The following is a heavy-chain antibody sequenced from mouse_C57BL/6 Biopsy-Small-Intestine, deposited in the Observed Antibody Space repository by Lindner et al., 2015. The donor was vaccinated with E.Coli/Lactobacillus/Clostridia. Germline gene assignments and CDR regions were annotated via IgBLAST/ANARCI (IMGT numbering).Heavy chain of an antibody. D-gene: IGHD2-1*01. V-gene: IGHV1-31*01. CDR1: GYSFTGYY. J-gene: IGHJ3*01. CDR2: ISPYNAIS. Sequence: VQLQESGPELVKPGASVKISCKASGYSFTGYYIHWVKQSHGNILDWIGYISPYNAISSYNQKFKGKALLTVGKSSSTAYMELRSLTSEDSAVYYCAANFGTLAWFAYWGQGTLVTVSA. CDR3: AANFGTLAWFAY.